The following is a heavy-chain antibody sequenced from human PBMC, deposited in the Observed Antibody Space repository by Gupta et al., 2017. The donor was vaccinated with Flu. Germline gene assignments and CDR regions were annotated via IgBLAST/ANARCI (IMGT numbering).Heavy chain of an antibody. CDR2: ISCSGGST. CDR3: AKSIGTIAVAGRGIDC. J-gene: IGHJ4*02. CDR1: YP. D-gene: IGHD6-19*01. Sequence: YPLGWVRQAPGKVLEWVSAISCSGGSTSYAYSVKGRFTISRDNSKNTLYLQMNSLRAEDTAIYYCAKSIGTIAVAGRGIDCWGQGTLVTVSS. V-gene: IGHV3-23*01.